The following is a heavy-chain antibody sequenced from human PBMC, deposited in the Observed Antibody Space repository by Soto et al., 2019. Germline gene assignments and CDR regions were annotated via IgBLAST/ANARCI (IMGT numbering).Heavy chain of an antibody. D-gene: IGHD3-10*01. J-gene: IGHJ6*02. CDR2: IDTSGTT. V-gene: IGHV4-4*07. Sequence: SETLSLTCTVSGGSISSYYVSWIRQSAGKGLEWIGRIDTSGTTNYNPSLKSRVTMSVDASKNHFSLNLSSVTAADTAVYYCARGPRGYVYYHGMEVWGQGTTVTVSS. CDR3: ARGPRGYVYYHGMEV. CDR1: GGSISSYY.